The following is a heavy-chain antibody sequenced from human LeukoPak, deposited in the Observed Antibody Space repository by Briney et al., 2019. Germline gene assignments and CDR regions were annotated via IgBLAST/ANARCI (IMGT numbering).Heavy chain of an antibody. CDR3: VKAKYYSWSDGSSFDC. CDR2: IMSNGRST. CDR1: GFTFSDYA. J-gene: IGHJ4*02. D-gene: IGHD1-1*01. Sequence: GGSLRLSCSGSGFTFSDYAMFWVRQAPGKGLEYVSAIMSNGRSTYLADTVKDRFTISGDNSKNMLYLQMSSLRPEDTAVYYCVKAKYYSWSDGSSFDCWGQGTLVTVSS. V-gene: IGHV3-64D*06.